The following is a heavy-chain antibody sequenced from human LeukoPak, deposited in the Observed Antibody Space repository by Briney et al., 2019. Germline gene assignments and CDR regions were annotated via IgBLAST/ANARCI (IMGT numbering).Heavy chain of an antibody. D-gene: IGHD6-6*01. CDR2: IIPIFGTA. Sequence: SVKVSCKASGGTFSSYAISWVRQAPGQGLEWMGGIIPIFGTANDAQKFQGRVTITADKSTSTAYMELSSLRSEDTAVYYCARGSSSSSKSYYYYYYMDVWGKGTTVTVSS. V-gene: IGHV1-69*06. J-gene: IGHJ6*03. CDR1: GGTFSSYA. CDR3: ARGSSSSSKSYYYYYYMDV.